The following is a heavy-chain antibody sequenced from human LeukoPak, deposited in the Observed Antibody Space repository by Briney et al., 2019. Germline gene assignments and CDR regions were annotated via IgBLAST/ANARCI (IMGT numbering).Heavy chain of an antibody. V-gene: IGHV3-23*01. CDR1: GFTFSSYW. J-gene: IGHJ4*02. Sequence: GGSLRLSCAASGFTFSSYWMSWVRQAPGKGLEWVAGIFGSGGSPHYADSVKGRFTISRDNSRNTVYLQINSLRADDTAVYYCGKTTVGYSSGQKPAWPVDYWGQGTLVTVSS. D-gene: IGHD5-18*01. CDR3: GKTTVGYSSGQKPAWPVDY. CDR2: IFGSGGSP.